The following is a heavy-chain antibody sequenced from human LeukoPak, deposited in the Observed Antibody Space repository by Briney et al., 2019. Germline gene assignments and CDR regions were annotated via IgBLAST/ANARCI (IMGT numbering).Heavy chain of an antibody. CDR3: VRCYCRTTTCYMFEY. CDR1: GFTFSSYW. V-gene: IGHV3-7*01. CDR2: IKEHGSEK. J-gene: IGHJ4*02. Sequence: GGSLRLSCAASGFTFSSYWMSWVRQAPGKGLEWVAIIKEHGSEKYYVDSVKGRFTISRDNAENSLYLQMNSLRAEDTAVYYCVRCYCRTTTCYMFEYWGQGTLVTVSS. D-gene: IGHD2-2*01.